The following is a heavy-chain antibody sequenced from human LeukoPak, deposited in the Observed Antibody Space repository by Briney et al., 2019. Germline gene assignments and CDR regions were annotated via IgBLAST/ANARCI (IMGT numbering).Heavy chain of an antibody. J-gene: IGHJ3*02. CDR3: ARVRWELRAFDI. V-gene: IGHV1-3*01. CDR1: GFTFTSSA. CDR2: INAGNGNT. D-gene: IGHD1-26*01. Sequence: ASVKVSCKASGFTFTSSAVQWVRQAPGQRLEWMGWINAGNGNTKYSQKFQGRVTITRDTSASTAYMELSSLRSEDTAVYYCARVRWELRAFDIWGQGTMVTVSS.